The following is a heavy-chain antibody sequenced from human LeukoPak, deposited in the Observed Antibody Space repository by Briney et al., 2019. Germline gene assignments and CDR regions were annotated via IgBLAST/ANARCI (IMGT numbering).Heavy chain of an antibody. Sequence: ASVKVSCKASGGTFSSYAISWVRQAPGQGREWMGGIIPIFGTANYAQKFQGRVTITADESTSTAYMEMSSLRSEDEAVYYCARNEHPPYCGGDCYSGWFDPWGQGTLVTVSS. CDR2: IIPIFGTA. D-gene: IGHD2-21*02. V-gene: IGHV1-69*13. J-gene: IGHJ5*02. CDR3: ARNEHPPYCGGDCYSGWFDP. CDR1: GGTFSSYA.